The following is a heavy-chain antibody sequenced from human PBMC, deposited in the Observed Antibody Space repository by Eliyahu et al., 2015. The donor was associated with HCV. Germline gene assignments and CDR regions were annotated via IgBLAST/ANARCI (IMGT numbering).Heavy chain of an antibody. CDR1: GFTFSSYW. V-gene: IGHV3-74*01. CDR2: INSDGSST. CDR3: AREEVEGGSSHYYYYGMDV. D-gene: IGHD1-26*01. J-gene: IGHJ6*02. Sequence: EVQLVESGGGLVQPGGSLRLSCAASGFTFSSYWXHWVRQAPGKGLVWVSRINSDGSSTSYADSVKGRFTISRDNAKNTLYLQMNSLRAEDTAVYYCAREEVEGGSSHYYYYGMDVWGQGTTVTVSS.